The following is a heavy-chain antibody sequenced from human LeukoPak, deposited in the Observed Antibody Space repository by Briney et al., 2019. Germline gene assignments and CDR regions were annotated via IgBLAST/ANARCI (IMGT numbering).Heavy chain of an antibody. J-gene: IGHJ3*02. CDR2: ISSSGSTI. CDR1: GFTFSDYY. D-gene: IGHD3-22*01. CDR3: ASDTYYYDSSGPRAFDI. V-gene: IGHV3-11*04. Sequence: GGSLRLSCAASGFTFSDYYVSWIRQAPGKGLEWVSYISSSGSTIYYADSVKGRFTISRDNAKNSLYLQMNSLRAEDTAVYYCASDTYYYDSSGPRAFDIWGQGTMVTVSS.